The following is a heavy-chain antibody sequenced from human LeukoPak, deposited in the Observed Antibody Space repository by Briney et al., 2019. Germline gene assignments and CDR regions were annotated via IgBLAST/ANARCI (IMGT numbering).Heavy chain of an antibody. D-gene: IGHD6-13*01. CDR3: ARDIEAAGLFLDY. J-gene: IGHJ4*02. V-gene: IGHV3-23*01. CDR1: GFTFSSYA. CDR2: ISGSGGST. Sequence: GGSLRLSCAASGFTFSSYAMSWVRQAPGKGLEWVSAISGSGGSTYYADSVKGRLTISRDNSKNTLYLQMNSLRAEDTAVYYCARDIEAAGLFLDYWGQGTLVTVSS.